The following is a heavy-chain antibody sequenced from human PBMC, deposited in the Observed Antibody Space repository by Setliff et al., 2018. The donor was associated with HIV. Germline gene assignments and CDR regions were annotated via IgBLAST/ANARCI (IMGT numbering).Heavy chain of an antibody. CDR1: GGTFNSYT. Sequence: SVKVSCKASGGTFNSYTFNWMRQAPGQRLEWMGRIIPLLETPNYAQKFQGRVTITADKSTDTVYMELHSLTSEDTAVYYCARWAGSCSIGDCYNPFEYWGQGTLVTAPQ. V-gene: IGHV1-69*06. J-gene: IGHJ4*02. CDR3: ARWAGSCSIGDCYNPFEY. CDR2: IIPLLETP. D-gene: IGHD2-21*02.